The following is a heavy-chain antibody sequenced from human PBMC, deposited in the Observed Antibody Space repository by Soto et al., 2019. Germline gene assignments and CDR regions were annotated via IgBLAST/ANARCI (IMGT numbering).Heavy chain of an antibody. Sequence: QVQLQQSGPGLVKPSQTLSLTCAISGDSVSSNSAAWNWIRQSPSRGLEWLGRTYYRSQWSNDYAVSVKSRITINPHTSKNQFSLQLNSVTPEDTAVYYCARDGYLDYVSSFDYWGQGTLVTVSS. D-gene: IGHD4-17*01. CDR2: TYYRSQWSN. CDR3: ARDGYLDYVSSFDY. V-gene: IGHV6-1*01. J-gene: IGHJ4*02. CDR1: GDSVSSNSAA.